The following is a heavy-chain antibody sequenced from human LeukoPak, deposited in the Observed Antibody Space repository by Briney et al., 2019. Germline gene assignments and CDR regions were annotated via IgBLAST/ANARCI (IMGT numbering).Heavy chain of an antibody. CDR1: XFTFSDYC. D-gene: IGHD1-26*01. V-gene: IGHV3-11*03. Sequence: GGSLRLSCAASXFTFSDYCTSWIRQAPGKGLEWMSYISSGSPYTRYADSVKGRFTISRDNAKNSLSLQMNSLRAEDTAVYYCARVRGSHSVDYWGQGTLVTVSS. J-gene: IGHJ4*02. CDR2: ISSGSPYT. CDR3: ARVRGSHSVDY.